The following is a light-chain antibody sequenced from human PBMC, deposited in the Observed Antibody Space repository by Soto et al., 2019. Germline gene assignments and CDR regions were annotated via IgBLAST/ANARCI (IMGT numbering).Light chain of an antibody. CDR2: TVS. CDR1: ESLLHSAGNTY. Sequence: DIVLTQTPPSSPVTLVQPASISCRSSESLLHSAGNTYLSWLQQRPGQPPRLLIYTVSNRLSGVPDRFSGSGAGTDFTLKISMVEADDVGVYYCFQATQAPPYTFGQGTNLEIE. CDR3: FQATQAPPYT. V-gene: IGKV2-24*01. J-gene: IGKJ2*01.